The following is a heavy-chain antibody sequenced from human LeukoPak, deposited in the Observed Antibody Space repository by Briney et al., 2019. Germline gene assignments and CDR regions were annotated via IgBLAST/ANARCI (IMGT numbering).Heavy chain of an antibody. CDR1: GYTFTSYD. CDR3: ARVIGNMVRGVILVY. D-gene: IGHD3-10*01. CDR2: MNPNSGNT. J-gene: IGHJ4*02. Sequence: ASVKVSCKASGYTFTSYDINWVRQATGQGLEWMGWMNPNSGNTGYAQKFQGRVTMTRNTSISTAYKELSSLRSEDTAVYYCARVIGNMVRGVILVYWGQGTLVTVSS. V-gene: IGHV1-8*01.